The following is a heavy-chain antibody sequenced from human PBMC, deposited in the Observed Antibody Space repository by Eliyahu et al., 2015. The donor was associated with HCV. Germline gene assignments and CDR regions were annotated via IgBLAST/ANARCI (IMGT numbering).Heavy chain of an antibody. J-gene: IGHJ3*02. CDR1: GGSFSGYY. CDR2: INHSGST. CDR3: ARGLGTPGAFDI. D-gene: IGHD2-15*01. V-gene: IGHV4-34*01. Sequence: QVQLQQWGAGLMKPSETLSLTCAVYGGSFSGYYWSWIRQPPGKGLEWIGEINHSGSTNYNPSLKSRVTISVDTSKNQFSLKLSSVTAADTAVYYCARGLGTPGAFDIWGQGTMVTVSS.